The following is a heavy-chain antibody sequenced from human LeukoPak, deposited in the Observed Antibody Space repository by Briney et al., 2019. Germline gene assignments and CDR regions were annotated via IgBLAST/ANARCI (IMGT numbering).Heavy chain of an antibody. V-gene: IGHV4-34*01. CDR2: INHSGST. J-gene: IGHJ6*03. Sequence: SETLSLTCAVYGGSFSGYYWSWIRQPPGEGLEWIGEINHSGSTYYNPSLKSRVIISVDTSKNQFSLKLSSVTAADTAVYYCARDHRIAVAGQYYYYYYMDVWGKGTTVTVSS. D-gene: IGHD6-19*01. CDR1: GGSFSGYY. CDR3: ARDHRIAVAGQYYYYYYMDV.